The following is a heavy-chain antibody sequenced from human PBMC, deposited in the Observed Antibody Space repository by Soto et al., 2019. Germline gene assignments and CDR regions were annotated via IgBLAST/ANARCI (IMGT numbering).Heavy chain of an antibody. J-gene: IGHJ1*01. CDR2: IIPILGIA. D-gene: IGHD3-22*01. CDR3: ARGGMYYYDSSGFPEYFQH. Sequence: QVQLVQSGAEVKKPGSSVKVSCKASGGTFSSYTISWVRQAPGQGLEWMGRIIPILGIANYAQKFQGRVTITVDKSTSTAYMELSSLRSEDTAVYYCARGGMYYYDSSGFPEYFQHWGQGTLVTVSS. CDR1: GGTFSSYT. V-gene: IGHV1-69*02.